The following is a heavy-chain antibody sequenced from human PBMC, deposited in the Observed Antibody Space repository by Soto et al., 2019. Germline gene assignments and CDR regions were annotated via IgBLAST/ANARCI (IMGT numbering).Heavy chain of an antibody. CDR1: GFTFSSYG. Sequence: QVQLVESGGGVVQPGRSLRLSCAASGFTFSSYGMHWVRQAPGKGLEWVAVILYDGSNKYYADSVKGRFTISRDNSKNTLYLQMNSLRAEDTAVYYCAEKRCSSPSCYLGFDPWGQGTLVTVSS. CDR2: ILYDGSNK. V-gene: IGHV3-30*03. CDR3: AEKRCSSPSCYLGFDP. J-gene: IGHJ5*02. D-gene: IGHD2-2*01.